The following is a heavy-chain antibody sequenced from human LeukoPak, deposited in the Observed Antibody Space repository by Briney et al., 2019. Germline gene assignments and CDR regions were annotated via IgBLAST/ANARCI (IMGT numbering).Heavy chain of an antibody. CDR1: GFTFDDYA. CDR2: IGWNSDSK. D-gene: IGHD1-26*01. J-gene: IGHJ4*02. CDR3: AKDRYSGSYYVDY. Sequence: PGGSLRLSCAASGFTFDDYAMHWVRQAPGKGLEWVSSIGWNSDSKGYADSVEGRFTISRDNAKNSLYLQMNSLRAEDTALYYCAKDRYSGSYYVDYWGQGTLVTVSS. V-gene: IGHV3-9*01.